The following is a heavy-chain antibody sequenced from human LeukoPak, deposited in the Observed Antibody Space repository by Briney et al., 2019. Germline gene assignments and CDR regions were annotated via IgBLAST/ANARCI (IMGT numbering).Heavy chain of an antibody. J-gene: IGHJ4*02. Sequence: PGGSLRLSCAASGFAFSDYFMTWIRQAPGKGLEWVSYISHNGNTIYYADSVKGRFTLSRDNAKNSLYLQMNSLRAEDTAVYYCASSYYYDSSGYERDLDYWGQGTLVTVSS. CDR2: ISHNGNTI. D-gene: IGHD3-22*01. CDR1: GFAFSDYF. V-gene: IGHV3-11*01. CDR3: ASSYYYDSSGYERDLDY.